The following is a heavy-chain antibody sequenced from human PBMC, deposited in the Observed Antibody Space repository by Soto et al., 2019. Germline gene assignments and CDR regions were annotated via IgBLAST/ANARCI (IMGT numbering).Heavy chain of an antibody. J-gene: IGHJ4*01. V-gene: IGHV3-15*07. CDR1: GFTFSNAW. Sequence: GGSLRLSCAASGFTFSNAWINWVRQAPGKGLEWVGRIKSKTDGGTTDFAAPVKGRFAISRDDSKDMVYLQMSSLKTEDTGIYYCTTDSYSTMLVVRFDYWGHGTLVTVSS. CDR3: TTDSYSTMLVVRFDY. CDR2: IKSKTDGGTT. D-gene: IGHD3-22*01.